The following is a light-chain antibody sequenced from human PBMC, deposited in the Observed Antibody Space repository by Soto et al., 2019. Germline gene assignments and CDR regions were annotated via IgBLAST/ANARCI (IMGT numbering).Light chain of an antibody. CDR2: GTS. J-gene: IGKJ3*01. CDR1: QGISSTY. Sequence: EIVLTQSPATLSLSPGERATLSCRASQGISSTYLAWYQLKPGQAPRLLIHGTSRRVTGIPDRFSASGSGTDFTLTISRLEPEDFAVYYCQHYGGSPPRFTFGPGTKVDI. V-gene: IGKV3-20*01. CDR3: QHYGGSPPRFT.